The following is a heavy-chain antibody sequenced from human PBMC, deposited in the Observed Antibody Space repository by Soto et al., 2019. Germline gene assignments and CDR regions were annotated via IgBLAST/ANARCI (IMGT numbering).Heavy chain of an antibody. CDR1: GGPVSSGSYY. V-gene: IGHV4-61*01. CDR2: IYYSGSY. CDR3: ARAVRGAPCYYYYYMDV. Sequence: SETLSLTCTVSGGPVSSGSYYWSWIRQPPGKGLEWIGYIYYSGSYNYNPSLKSRITISVDTTKNQFSLKLSSVTAADTAEYYCARAVRGAPCYYYYYMDVWGKGTTVTVSS. J-gene: IGHJ6*03.